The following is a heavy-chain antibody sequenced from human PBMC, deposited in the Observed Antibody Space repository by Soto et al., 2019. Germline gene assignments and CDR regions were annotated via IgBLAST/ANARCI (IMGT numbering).Heavy chain of an antibody. V-gene: IGHV3-21*01. D-gene: IGHD5-12*01. Sequence: GGSLRLSCVSSLCAFCSYSISCVRQAPGKGLEWVSSISVSSSYIYYAASVKGRFTISRDNNATSVYLQTRNLRADDTAVYHCATIKRRGTRWGMEVWGQGTTVRVSS. CDR3: ATIKRRGTRWGMEV. CDR2: ISVSSSYI. CDR1: LCAFCSYS. J-gene: IGHJ6*01.